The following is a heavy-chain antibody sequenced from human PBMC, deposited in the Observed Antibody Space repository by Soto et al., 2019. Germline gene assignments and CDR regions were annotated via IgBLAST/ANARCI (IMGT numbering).Heavy chain of an antibody. CDR1: GGTFSSYA. Sequence: QVQLVQSGAEVKKPGSSVKVSYKASGGTFSSYAISWVRQAPGQGLEWMGGIIPIFGTANYAQKFQGRVTITADESTSTAYMELSSLRSEDTAVYYCARGAAYYYDSSGYYPKYYWFDPWGQGTLVTVSS. J-gene: IGHJ5*02. V-gene: IGHV1-69*01. CDR3: ARGAAYYYDSSGYYPKYYWFDP. CDR2: IIPIFGTA. D-gene: IGHD3-22*01.